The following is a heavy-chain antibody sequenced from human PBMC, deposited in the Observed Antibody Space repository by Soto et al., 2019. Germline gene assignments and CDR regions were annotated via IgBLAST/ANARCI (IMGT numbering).Heavy chain of an antibody. V-gene: IGHV4-34*01. Sequence: SETLSLTCAVYGGSFSGYYWSWIRQPPGKGLEWIGEINHSGSTNYNPSLKSRVTISVDTSKNQFSLKLSSVTAADTAVYYCARSTYYYDSSGYPTLKFYHYYGMDVWGQGTTVTVSS. CDR1: GGSFSGYY. CDR2: INHSGST. CDR3: ARSTYYYDSSGYPTLKFYHYYGMDV. D-gene: IGHD3-22*01. J-gene: IGHJ6*02.